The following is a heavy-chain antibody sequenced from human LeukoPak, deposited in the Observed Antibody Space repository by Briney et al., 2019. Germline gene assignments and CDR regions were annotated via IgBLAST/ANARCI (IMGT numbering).Heavy chain of an antibody. D-gene: IGHD1-20*01. CDR2: IYSCSTT. Sequence: GGSLRLSCSASGFTVSSNYMSWVRQARGKGREWVSIIYSCSTTYYADSVKGRFTISRDNSKNTLYLQMISLGAEDTAVYYCARAAITSPQTYYYYYNMDVWGKGTTVTVSS. CDR3: ARAAITSPQTYYYYYNMDV. J-gene: IGHJ6*03. CDR1: GFTVSSNY. V-gene: IGHV3-53*01.